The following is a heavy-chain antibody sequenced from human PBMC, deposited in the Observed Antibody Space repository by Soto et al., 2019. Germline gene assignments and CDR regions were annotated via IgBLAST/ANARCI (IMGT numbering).Heavy chain of an antibody. J-gene: IGHJ4*02. Sequence: QVQLQQWGAGLLKPSETLSLTCAVYGGPFSGYYWSWIRQPPGKGLEWIGEINHSGSTNYNPSLKSRVTISVDTSKNQFSLKLTSVTAADTAVYYCARGGQLKTPLTTLNYWGQGTLVTVSS. CDR2: INHSGST. V-gene: IGHV4-34*01. CDR1: GGPFSGYY. D-gene: IGHD4-17*01. CDR3: ARGGQLKTPLTTLNY.